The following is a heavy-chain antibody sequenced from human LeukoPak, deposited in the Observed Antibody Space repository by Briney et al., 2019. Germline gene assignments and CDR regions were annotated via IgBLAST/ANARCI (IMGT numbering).Heavy chain of an antibody. J-gene: IGHJ4*02. Sequence: PGGSLRLSCAASGFSFSSYSMNWVRQAPGKGLEWVSYISSSSSTIYYADSVKGRFTISRDNAKNSLYLQMNSLRAEDTAVYYCARRNGVHVYYFDYWGQGTLVTVSS. CDR1: GFSFSSYS. V-gene: IGHV3-48*01. D-gene: IGHD5/OR15-5a*01. CDR3: ARRNGVHVYYFDY. CDR2: ISSSSSTI.